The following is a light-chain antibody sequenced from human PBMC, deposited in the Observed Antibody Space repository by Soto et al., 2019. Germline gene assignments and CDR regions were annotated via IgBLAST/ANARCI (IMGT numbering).Light chain of an antibody. Sequence: QSALTQPASVSGSPGQSITISCIGTSSDVGGYNYVSWYQQHPGKAPKLMIFDVSNRPSGVSNRFSGSKSGNTASLTISGLQAEDEAEYYCSSFTGTTTLVVFGGGTKVTVL. CDR3: SSFTGTTTLVV. V-gene: IGLV2-14*01. J-gene: IGLJ2*01. CDR2: DVS. CDR1: SSDVGGYNY.